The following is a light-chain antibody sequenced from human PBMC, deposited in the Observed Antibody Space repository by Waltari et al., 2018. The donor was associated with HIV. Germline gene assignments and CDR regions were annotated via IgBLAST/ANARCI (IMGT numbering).Light chain of an antibody. J-gene: IGLJ3*02. CDR2: DVS. CDR1: SSDVGGYNY. Sequence: QSALTQPRSVSGSPGQSVTISCTGTSSDVGGYNYVSWYQQHPGKAPKLMIYDVSKRPSGVPDRFSGSKSANTASLTISGLQAEDEADYHCCSYAGSYTLVFGGGTKLTVL. V-gene: IGLV2-11*01. CDR3: CSYAGSYTLV.